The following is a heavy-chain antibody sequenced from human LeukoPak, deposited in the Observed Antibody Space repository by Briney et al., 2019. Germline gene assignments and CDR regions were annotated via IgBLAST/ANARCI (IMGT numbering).Heavy chain of an antibody. D-gene: IGHD6-13*01. CDR1: GFTFSSYS. Sequence: RPGGSLRLSCAASGFTFSSYSMNWVRQAPGKGLEWVSLIYSGGNIYYADSVKGRFTISRDGSKNTLYLQMNSLRAEDTAVYYCARDPGAAAGNLWSWGQGTLVTVSS. CDR2: IYSGGNI. CDR3: ARDPGAAAGNLWS. V-gene: IGHV3-66*01. J-gene: IGHJ5*02.